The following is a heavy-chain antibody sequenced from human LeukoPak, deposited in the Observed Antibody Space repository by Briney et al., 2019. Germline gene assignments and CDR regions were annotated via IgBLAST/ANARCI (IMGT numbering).Heavy chain of an antibody. CDR3: ARDIPNIVGATWVFDY. CDR1: GFTFSSYA. V-gene: IGHV3-30*04. Sequence: PGGSLRLSCAASGFTFSSYAMHWVRQAPGKGLEWVAVISYDGSNKYYAGSVKGRFTISRDNSKNTLYLQMNSLRAEDTAVYYCARDIPNIVGATWVFDYWGQGTLVTVSS. D-gene: IGHD1-26*01. J-gene: IGHJ4*02. CDR2: ISYDGSNK.